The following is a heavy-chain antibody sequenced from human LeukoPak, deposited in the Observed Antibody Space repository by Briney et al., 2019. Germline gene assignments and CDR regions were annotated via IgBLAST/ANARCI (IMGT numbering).Heavy chain of an antibody. V-gene: IGHV4-31*03. D-gene: IGHD3-22*01. J-gene: IGHJ4*02. CDR1: GGSISGGSAY. CDR2: IYYSGST. Sequence: PSETLSLTCTVSGGSISGGSAYWGWIRQHPGKGLEWIGNIYYSGSTYYNPSLKSRLTISVDTSKNQFFLKLSSVTAADTALYYRARVHDSGYYSVFDYWGQGTLVTVSS. CDR3: ARVHDSGYYSVFDY.